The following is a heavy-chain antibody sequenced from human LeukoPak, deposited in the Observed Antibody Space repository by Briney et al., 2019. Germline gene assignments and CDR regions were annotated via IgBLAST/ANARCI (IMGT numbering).Heavy chain of an antibody. CDR1: GFTFSSYS. V-gene: IGHV3-21*04. D-gene: IGHD4-23*01. Sequence: GGSLRLSCAASGFTFSSYSMNWVRQAPGKGLEWVSSISSSSSYIYYADSVKGRFTISRDNAKNSLYLQMNSLRAEDTAVYYCAKTEGMTTVVTGVFGYWGQGTLVTVSS. CDR2: ISSSSSYI. CDR3: AKTEGMTTVVTGVFGY. J-gene: IGHJ4*02.